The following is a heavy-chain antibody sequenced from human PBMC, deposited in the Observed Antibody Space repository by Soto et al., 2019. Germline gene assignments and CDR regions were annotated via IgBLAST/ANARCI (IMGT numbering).Heavy chain of an antibody. Sequence: QVQLVESGGGVVQPGRSLRLSCAASGFTFSSYAMRWVRQAPGKGLEWVAVIWYGGSNKYYADSVKGRFTISRDNSKNTLYRQMNSLRAEDTAAYDCARGWRNDLWTLRDWGQGTLVTVSS. CDR1: GFTFSSYA. CDR3: ARGWRNDLWTLRD. D-gene: IGHD3-3*01. CDR2: IWYGGSNK. V-gene: IGHV3-33*01. J-gene: IGHJ4*02.